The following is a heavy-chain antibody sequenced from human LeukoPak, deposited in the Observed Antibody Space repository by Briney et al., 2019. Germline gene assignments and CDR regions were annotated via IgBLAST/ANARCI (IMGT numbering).Heavy chain of an antibody. CDR1: GYTFTSYG. Sequence: GASVKVSCKASGYTFTSYGISWVQQAPGQGLEWMGWISAYNGNTNYAQKLQGRVTMTTDTSTSTAYMELRSLRSDDTAVYYCVRYEEWLLRREYYFDYWGQGTLVTVSS. V-gene: IGHV1-18*01. CDR3: VRYEEWLLRREYYFDY. J-gene: IGHJ4*02. D-gene: IGHD3-3*01. CDR2: ISAYNGNT.